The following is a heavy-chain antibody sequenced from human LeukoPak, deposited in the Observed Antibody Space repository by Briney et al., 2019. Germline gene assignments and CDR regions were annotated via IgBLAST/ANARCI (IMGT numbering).Heavy chain of an antibody. D-gene: IGHD3-3*01. Sequence: GGSLRLSCAASGFTFSNAWMSWVRQAPGKGLEWVGRIKSKTDGGTTDYAAPVKGRFTISRDDSKNTLYLQMNSLKTEDTAVYYCTTLYYDFWSGYWYYFDYWGQGTLVTVSS. V-gene: IGHV3-15*01. CDR1: GFTFSNAW. CDR3: TTLYYDFWSGYWYYFDY. J-gene: IGHJ4*02. CDR2: IKSKTDGGTT.